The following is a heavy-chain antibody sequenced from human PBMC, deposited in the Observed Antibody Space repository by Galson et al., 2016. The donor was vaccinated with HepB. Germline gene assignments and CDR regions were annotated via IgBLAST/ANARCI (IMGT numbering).Heavy chain of an antibody. CDR2: IYSTGSS. Sequence: TLSLTCSVSGASIDSGAYYWTWIRQHPGKGLEWIGYIYSTGSSYYNPSLKSRVTISPDTSKNQFSLKLRSVTAADTAVYYCPGDPGGLYRHFDVWGQGTLVTVSS. D-gene: IGHD2-15*01. CDR1: GASIDSGAYY. J-gene: IGHJ4*02. V-gene: IGHV4-31*03. CDR3: PGDPGGLYRHFDV.